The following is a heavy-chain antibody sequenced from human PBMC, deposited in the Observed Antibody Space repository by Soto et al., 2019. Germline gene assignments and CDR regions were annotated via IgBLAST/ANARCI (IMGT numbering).Heavy chain of an antibody. D-gene: IGHD2-2*01. Sequence: SETLSLTCTVSGGSISSYYWSWIRQPPGKGLEWIGYIYYSGSTNYNPSLKSRVTISVDTSKNQFSLKLSSVTAADTAVYYCARVKWDIVVVPADYYFDYWGQGTLVTVSS. CDR1: GGSISSYY. CDR3: ARVKWDIVVVPADYYFDY. J-gene: IGHJ4*02. CDR2: IYYSGST. V-gene: IGHV4-59*01.